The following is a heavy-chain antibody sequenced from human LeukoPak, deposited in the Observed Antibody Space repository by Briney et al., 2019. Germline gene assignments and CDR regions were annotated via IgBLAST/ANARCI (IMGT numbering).Heavy chain of an antibody. J-gene: IGHJ4*02. D-gene: IGHD5-24*01. CDR2: ISWDGGST. V-gene: IGHV3-43*01. CDR1: GFTFDDYT. Sequence: GGSLRLSCAASGFTFDDYTMHWVRQAPGKGLEWVSLISWDGGSTYYADSVKGRFTISRDNSKNSLYLQMNSLRTEDTALYYCAKGPDGYGYYFDYWGQGTLVTVSS. CDR3: AKGPDGYGYYFDY.